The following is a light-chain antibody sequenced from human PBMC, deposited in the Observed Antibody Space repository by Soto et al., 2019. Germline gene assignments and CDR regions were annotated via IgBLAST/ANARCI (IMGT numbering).Light chain of an antibody. Sequence: QSVLTQSSSASASLGSSVKLTCTLSSGHSSYIIAWHQQQPGKAPRYLMKLEGSGSYNKGSGVPDRFSGSSSGADRFLTISNLHFEDEADYYCETWDFNTRVFGGGPKLTVL. CDR3: ETWDFNTRV. CDR1: SGHSSYI. V-gene: IGLV4-60*02. CDR2: LEGSGSY. J-gene: IGLJ3*02.